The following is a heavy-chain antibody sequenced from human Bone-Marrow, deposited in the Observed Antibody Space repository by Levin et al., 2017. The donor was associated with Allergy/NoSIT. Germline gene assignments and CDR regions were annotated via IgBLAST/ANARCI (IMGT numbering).Heavy chain of an antibody. CDR3: ARGYDYGDY. CDR1: GFTFSSYS. D-gene: IGHD3-16*01. V-gene: IGHV3-48*01. CDR2: ISSSSSTI. J-gene: IGHJ4*02. Sequence: GESLKISCAASGFTFSSYSMNWVRQAPGKGLEWVSYISSSSSTIYYADSVKGRFTISRDNAKNSLYLQMNSLRAEDTAVYYCARGYDYGDYWGQGTLVTVSS.